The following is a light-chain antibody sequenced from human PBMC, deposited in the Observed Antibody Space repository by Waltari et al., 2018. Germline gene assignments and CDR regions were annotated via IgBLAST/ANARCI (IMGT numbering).Light chain of an antibody. CDR2: YAT. Sequence: DIQMTQSPSSLSASLGDRVTITCQASQDITDALNWYQHKPGKAPKLLIYYATTLETGVPARFSGNGSGTEFTFTIASLQPEDVATYYCQQYDSFLGPTFGPGTLLDIK. J-gene: IGKJ3*01. CDR3: QQYDSFLGPT. CDR1: QDITDA. V-gene: IGKV1-33*01.